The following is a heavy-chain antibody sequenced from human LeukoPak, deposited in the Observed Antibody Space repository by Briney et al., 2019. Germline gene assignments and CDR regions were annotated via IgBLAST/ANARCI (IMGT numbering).Heavy chain of an antibody. CDR2: INAKSGDT. CDR3: ARDELYNGYYSVKYHYNGMDV. Sequence: ASVKVSCKASGYTFTDYYVHWVGQAPGQGLEWMGRINAKSGDTNAAQRFQGRVTMTRVTSITTAYLELSRLRSDDTAVYYCARDELYNGYYSVKYHYNGMDVWGQGTTVTVSS. D-gene: IGHD3-3*01. CDR1: GYTFTDYY. V-gene: IGHV1-2*06. J-gene: IGHJ6*02.